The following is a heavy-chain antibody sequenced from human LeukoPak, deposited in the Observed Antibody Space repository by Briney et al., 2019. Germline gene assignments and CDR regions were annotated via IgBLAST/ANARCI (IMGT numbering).Heavy chain of an antibody. CDR2: IYYSGST. J-gene: IGHJ4*02. CDR3: ARTRWSIAVAPPDY. CDR1: GGSISSSSYY. Sequence: SETLSLTCTVSGGSISSSSYYWGWIRQPPGKGLEWIESIYYSGSTYYNPSLKSRVTISVDTSKNQFSLKLSSVTAADTAVYYCARTRWSIAVAPPDYWGQGTLVTVSS. D-gene: IGHD6-19*01. V-gene: IGHV4-39*07.